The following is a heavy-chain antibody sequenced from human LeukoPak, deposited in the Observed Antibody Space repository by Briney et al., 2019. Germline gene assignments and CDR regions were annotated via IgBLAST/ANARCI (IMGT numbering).Heavy chain of an antibody. J-gene: IGHJ6*02. D-gene: IGHD3-10*01. V-gene: IGHV3-74*01. Sequence: GGSLRLSCAASGFTFSSYWMHWVRQAPGKGLVWVSRINSDGSSTSYADSVKGRFTISRDNAKNTLYLQMNSLRAEDTAVYYCARVHLAMVPGVGMDVWGQGTTVTVSS. CDR1: GFTFSSYW. CDR3: ARVHLAMVPGVGMDV. CDR2: INSDGSST.